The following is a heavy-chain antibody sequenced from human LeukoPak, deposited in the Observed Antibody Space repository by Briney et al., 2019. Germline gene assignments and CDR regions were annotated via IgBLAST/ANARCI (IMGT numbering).Heavy chain of an antibody. D-gene: IGHD4-17*01. CDR2: IYYSGST. V-gene: IGHV4-30-4*01. CDR3: ASQEASTVIGAFDI. CDR1: GGSISSGDYY. Sequence: PSETLSLTCTVSGGSISSGDYYWSWIRQPPGKGLEWIGYIYYSGSTYYNPSLKSRVTISVDTSKNQFSLKLSSVTAADTAVYYCASQEASTVIGAFDIWGQGTMVTVSS. J-gene: IGHJ3*02.